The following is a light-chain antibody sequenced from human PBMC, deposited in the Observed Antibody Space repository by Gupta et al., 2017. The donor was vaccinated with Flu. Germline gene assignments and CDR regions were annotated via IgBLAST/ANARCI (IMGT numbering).Light chain of an antibody. Sequence: SVTISCYGTNSDLGKYELVSWYQQPPGKAPKVMIYDVNRRPSGVPDRFSGSKSGNTASLTISGLQYDDEAHYYCASYAGRWTWVFGEGTKVTVL. CDR3: ASYAGRWTWV. CDR1: NSDLGKYEL. CDR2: DVN. V-gene: IGLV2-11*03. J-gene: IGLJ3*02.